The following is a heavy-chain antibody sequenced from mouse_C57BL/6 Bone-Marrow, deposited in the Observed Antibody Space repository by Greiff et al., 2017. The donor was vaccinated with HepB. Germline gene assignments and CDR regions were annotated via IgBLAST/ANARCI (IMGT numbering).Heavy chain of an antibody. D-gene: IGHD1-1*01. V-gene: IGHV5-6*01. Sequence: EVKLMDSGGDLVKPGGSLKLSCAASGFTFSSYGMSWVRQTPDKRLEWVATISSGGSYTYYPDSVKGRFTISRDNAKNTLYLQMSSLKSEDTAMYYCARQGRYYYGSSYVKYYYAMDYWGQGTSVTVSS. CDR3: ARQGRYYYGSSYVKYYYAMDY. J-gene: IGHJ4*01. CDR1: GFTFSSYG. CDR2: ISSGGSYT.